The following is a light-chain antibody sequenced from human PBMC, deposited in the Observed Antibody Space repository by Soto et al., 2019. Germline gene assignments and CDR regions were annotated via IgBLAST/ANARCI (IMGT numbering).Light chain of an antibody. CDR1: QRVDSY. V-gene: IGKV1-39*01. CDR2: AAS. CDR3: QQTYNSVAT. J-gene: IGKJ1*01. Sequence: DIQVTQSPSSLSASVGDSVTLSCQTSQRVDSYIHWYQHQSGKPPKLLIYAASTLQDGVPSRFSGGGSGTAFSLIITGLQPGDSATYCCQQTYNSVATFGQGTKV.